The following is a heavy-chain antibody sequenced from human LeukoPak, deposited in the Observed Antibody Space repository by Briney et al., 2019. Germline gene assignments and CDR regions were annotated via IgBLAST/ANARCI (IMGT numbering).Heavy chain of an antibody. D-gene: IGHD3-10*02. Sequence: GGSLTLSCAVYAFTFSSYSMNWVRQAPGKGLEWVSSISGSSSYIYYADSVKGRFTITRDNDKNSLYLQMNSLRAEDTAVYYCAELGITMIGGVWGKGTTVTISS. CDR3: AELGITMIGGV. CDR2: ISGSSSYI. V-gene: IGHV3-21*06. J-gene: IGHJ6*04. CDR1: AFTFSSYS.